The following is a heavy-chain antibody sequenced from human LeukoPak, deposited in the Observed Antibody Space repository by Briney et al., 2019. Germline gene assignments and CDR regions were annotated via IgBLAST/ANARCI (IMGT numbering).Heavy chain of an antibody. V-gene: IGHV4-38-2*01. CDR3: ARANPPFATDFDY. CDR1: GYSISSGYY. D-gene: IGHD2-15*01. CDR2: MYQSGST. J-gene: IGHJ4*02. Sequence: SPSETLSLTCAVSGYSISSGYYWGWIRQPPGKGLEWIAGMYQSGSTYYNPSLKSRVTISVDTSKNQFSLKLSSVTAADTAVYYCARANPPFATDFDYWGQGTLVTVSS.